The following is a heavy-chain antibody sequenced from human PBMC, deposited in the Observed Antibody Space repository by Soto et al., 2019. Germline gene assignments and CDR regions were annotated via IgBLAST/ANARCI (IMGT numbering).Heavy chain of an antibody. CDR1: GLTFSSYN. J-gene: IGHJ4*02. D-gene: IGHD5-12*01. V-gene: IGHV3-21*01. CDR3: ARETSGYDFSVDDY. Sequence: GGSLRLSCAASGLTFSSYNMNWVRQAPGKGLEWVSSISSSSSYIYYADSVKGRFTISRDNAKNSLYLLMNSLRAEDTAVYYCARETSGYDFSVDDYWGQGTLVTVSS. CDR2: ISSSSSYI.